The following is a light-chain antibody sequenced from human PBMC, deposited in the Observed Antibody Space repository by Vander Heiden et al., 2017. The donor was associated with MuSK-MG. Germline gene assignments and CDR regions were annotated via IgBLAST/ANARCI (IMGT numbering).Light chain of an antibody. CDR1: RSVSNF. CDR2: DAS. Sequence: EIVLTQSPATLPLSPGERATLSCRASRSVSNFLAWYQQNPGQTPRLLINDASNRATGSPARCSGSGSGTEFTLTISSREPEDFAVYYCQQRDNRPRLTFGGGTKVEIK. J-gene: IGKJ4*01. V-gene: IGKV3-11*01. CDR3: QQRDNRPRLT.